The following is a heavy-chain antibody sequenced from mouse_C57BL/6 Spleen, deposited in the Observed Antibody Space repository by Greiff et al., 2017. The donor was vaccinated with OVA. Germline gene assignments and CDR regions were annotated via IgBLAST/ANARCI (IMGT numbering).Heavy chain of an antibody. CDR3: AREGPYYYGSRDWYFDV. D-gene: IGHD1-1*01. J-gene: IGHJ1*03. Sequence: DVMLVESGGGLVKPGGSLKLSCAASGFTFSDYGMHWVRQAPEKGLEWVAYISSGSSTIYYADTVKGRFTISRDNAKNTLFLQMTSLRSEDTAMYYCAREGPYYYGSRDWYFDVWGTGTTVTVSS. CDR1: GFTFSDYG. V-gene: IGHV5-17*01. CDR2: ISSGSSTI.